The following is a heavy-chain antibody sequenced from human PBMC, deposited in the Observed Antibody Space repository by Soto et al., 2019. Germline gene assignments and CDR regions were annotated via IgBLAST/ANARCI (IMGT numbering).Heavy chain of an antibody. CDR2: IYYSGST. D-gene: IGHD3-10*01. Sequence: QVQLQESGPGLVKPSETLSLSCSVSGDSVSSDIHYWSWIRQPPGKGLQWLGYIYYSGSTNYNPSHQSRVTISVDTSKNQFYLKLRSVTAADTAVYYCARDLYDFTSGSPHFAQNWGQGTLVTVSS. J-gene: IGHJ4*02. V-gene: IGHV4-61*01. CDR3: ARDLYDFTSGSPHFAQN. CDR1: GDSVSSDIHY.